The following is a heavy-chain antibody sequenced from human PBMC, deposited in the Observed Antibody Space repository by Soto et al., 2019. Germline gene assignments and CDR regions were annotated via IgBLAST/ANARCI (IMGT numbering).Heavy chain of an antibody. Sequence: PSETLSLTCTVSGGSISSGDYYWSWIRQPPGKGLEWIGYIYYSGSTYYNPSLKSRVTISVDTSKNQFSLKLSSVTAADTAVYYCAREGIVVVPYAFDIWGQGTMLTVSS. D-gene: IGHD3-22*01. CDR1: GGSISSGDYY. CDR2: IYYSGST. V-gene: IGHV4-30-4*01. J-gene: IGHJ3*02. CDR3: AREGIVVVPYAFDI.